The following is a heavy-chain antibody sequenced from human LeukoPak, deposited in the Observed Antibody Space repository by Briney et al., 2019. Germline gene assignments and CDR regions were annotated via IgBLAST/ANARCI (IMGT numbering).Heavy chain of an antibody. CDR2: IYYSGST. J-gene: IGHJ3*02. Sequence: PSETLSLTCTVSGGSISSSSYYWGWIRQPPGKGLEWIGSIYYSGSTYYNPSLKSRVTISVDTSKNQFSLKLSSVTAADTAVYYCARDGPDYYNSEGDAFDIWGQGTMVTVSS. CDR3: ARDGPDYYNSEGDAFDI. V-gene: IGHV4-39*07. CDR1: GGSISSSSYY. D-gene: IGHD3-22*01.